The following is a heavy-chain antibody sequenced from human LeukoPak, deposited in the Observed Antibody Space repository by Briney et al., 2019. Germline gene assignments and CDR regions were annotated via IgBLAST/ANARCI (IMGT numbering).Heavy chain of an antibody. Sequence: PGGSLRLSCAASGFTVSSNYMSWVRQAPGKGLEWVSVIYSGGSTYYADSVKGRFTISRDNSKNTLYLQMNSPRAEDTAVYYCARDCSSTSCRGGFDPWGQGTLVTVSS. D-gene: IGHD2-2*01. J-gene: IGHJ5*02. CDR2: IYSGGST. CDR3: ARDCSSTSCRGGFDP. CDR1: GFTVSSNY. V-gene: IGHV3-66*02.